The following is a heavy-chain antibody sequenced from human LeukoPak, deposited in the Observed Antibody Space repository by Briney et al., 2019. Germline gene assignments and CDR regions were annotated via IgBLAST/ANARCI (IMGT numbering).Heavy chain of an antibody. J-gene: IGHJ6*03. CDR2: IYSGGST. CDR1: GFTVSSNY. D-gene: IGHD3-3*01. CDR3: ARGPIFGVEDGYYYMDV. V-gene: IGHV3-53*01. Sequence: GGSLRLSCAASGFTVSSNYMSWVRQAPGKGLEWVSVIYSGGSTYYADSVKGRFTISRDNSKNTLYLQMNSLRAEDTAVYYCARGPIFGVEDGYYYMDVWGKGTTVTVSS.